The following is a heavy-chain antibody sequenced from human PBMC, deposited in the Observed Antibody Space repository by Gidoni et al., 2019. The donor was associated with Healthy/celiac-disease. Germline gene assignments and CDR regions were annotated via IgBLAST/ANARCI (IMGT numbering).Heavy chain of an antibody. Sequence: QVQLQESGPGLVKPSGTLSLTCTVYGGSISSYYWSWIRQPPGKGLEWIGYIYYSGSTNYNPSLKSRVTISVDTSKNQFSLKLSSVTAADTAVYYCAGSRAAAGRDWFDPWGQGTLVTVSS. CDR2: IYYSGST. J-gene: IGHJ5*02. CDR3: AGSRAAAGRDWFDP. CDR1: GGSISSYY. D-gene: IGHD6-13*01. V-gene: IGHV4-59*01.